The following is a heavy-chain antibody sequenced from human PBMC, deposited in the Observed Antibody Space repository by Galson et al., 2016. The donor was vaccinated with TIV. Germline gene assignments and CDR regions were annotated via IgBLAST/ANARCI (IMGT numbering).Heavy chain of an antibody. V-gene: IGHV4-4*07. J-gene: IGHJ4*02. CDR1: GASITDSY. CDR2: MYFPGNI. Sequence: LSLTCTVSGASITDSYWSWTRQPAGEGLEWIGRMYFPGNINYNPSLGSRVSMSADTSNNQYSLELSSVTAADTAVYYCAKDWWVTYTDRPFFEFWGQRILVTVSS. D-gene: IGHD2-15*01. CDR3: AKDWWVTYTDRPFFEF.